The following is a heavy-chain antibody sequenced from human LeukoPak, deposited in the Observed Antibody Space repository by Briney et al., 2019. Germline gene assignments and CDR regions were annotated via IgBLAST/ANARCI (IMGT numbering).Heavy chain of an antibody. CDR3: ARERITMIVVVWGAFDY. CDR2: INHSGST. Sequence: SETLSLTCAVYGGSFSGYYWSWIRQPPGKGLEWIGEINHSGSTNYNLSLKSRVTISVDTSKNQFSLKLSSVTAADTAVYYCARERITMIVVVWGAFDYWGQGTLVTVSS. CDR1: GGSFSGYY. J-gene: IGHJ4*02. D-gene: IGHD3-22*01. V-gene: IGHV4-34*01.